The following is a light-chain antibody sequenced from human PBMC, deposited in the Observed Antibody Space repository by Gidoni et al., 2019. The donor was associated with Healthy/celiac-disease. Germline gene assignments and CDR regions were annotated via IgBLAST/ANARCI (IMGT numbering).Light chain of an antibody. J-gene: IGKJ1*01. Sequence: DIQMSQSPSSLSASVGDRVTTTCRASQSLSSYLNWYQQKPGKAPTLLIYAASSLQSGVPSRFSGSGSGTDFTLTISSLQPEDFATYYCQQCYSTSWTFGQGTKVEIK. CDR2: AAS. CDR1: QSLSSY. V-gene: IGKV1-39*01. CDR3: QQCYSTSWT.